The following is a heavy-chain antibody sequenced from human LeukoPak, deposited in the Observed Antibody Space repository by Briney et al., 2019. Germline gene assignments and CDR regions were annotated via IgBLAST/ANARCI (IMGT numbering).Heavy chain of an antibody. J-gene: IGHJ4*02. CDR3: ARITGKTIAVAGTSDY. D-gene: IGHD6-19*01. V-gene: IGHV4-31*03. CDR1: GGSISSGDYY. CDR2: THYSGSA. Sequence: PSETLSLTCTVSGGSISSGDYYWSWIRQHPGKGLEWIGYTHYSGSAYYNPSLKSRVTISVDTSKSQFSLNLSSVTAADTAVYYCARITGKTIAVAGTSDYWGRGTLVTVSS.